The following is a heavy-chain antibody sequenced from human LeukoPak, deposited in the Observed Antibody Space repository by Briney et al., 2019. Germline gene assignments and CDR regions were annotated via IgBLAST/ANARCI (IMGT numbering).Heavy chain of an antibody. CDR2: IFYSGTT. D-gene: IGHD3-22*01. J-gene: IGHJ3*02. CDR3: ARRNYDSSGSDHDVFDI. CDR1: GGSVSNTNYY. V-gene: IGHV4-39*01. Sequence: SETLSLTCTVSGGSVSNTNYYWGWVRQRPGKGLEWVGSIFYSGTTNYNPSLGSRATISVDSAKNQFSLKLNSVTAADSTVYYCARRNYDSSGSDHDVFDIWGQGTMVTVSS.